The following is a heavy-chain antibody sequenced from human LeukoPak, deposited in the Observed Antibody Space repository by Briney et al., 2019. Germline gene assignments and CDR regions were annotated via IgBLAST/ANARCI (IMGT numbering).Heavy chain of an antibody. D-gene: IGHD1-26*01. J-gene: IGHJ6*03. CDR1: GFTFSNAW. Sequence: PGGSLRLSCAASGFTFSNAWMSWVRQAPGKGLEWVGRIKSKTDGGTTDYAAPVKGRFTISRDDSKNTLYLQMNSLKTEDTAVYYCTTVLSGSLYYYYYYMDVWGKGTTVTVSS. V-gene: IGHV3-15*01. CDR3: TTVLSGSLYYYYYYMDV. CDR2: IKSKTDGGTT.